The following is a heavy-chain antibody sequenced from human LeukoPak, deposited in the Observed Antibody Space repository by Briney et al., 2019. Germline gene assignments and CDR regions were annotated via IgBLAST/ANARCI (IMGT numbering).Heavy chain of an antibody. D-gene: IGHD3-22*01. Sequence: GGSLRLSRAASGFTFSSYAMSWVRQAPGKGLEWVSGISGSGTSTYYADSVKGRFTISRDNSKNTLFLQMNSLRAEDTAVYHCAKRPQELWLPDHFDYWGQGTLVTVSS. CDR1: GFTFSSYA. J-gene: IGHJ4*02. CDR3: AKRPQELWLPDHFDY. V-gene: IGHV3-23*01. CDR2: ISGSGTST.